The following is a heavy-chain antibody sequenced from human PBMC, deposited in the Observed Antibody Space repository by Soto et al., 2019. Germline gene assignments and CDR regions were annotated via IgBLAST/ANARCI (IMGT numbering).Heavy chain of an antibody. D-gene: IGHD4-17*01. Sequence: ASVKVSCKASGYTFTSYGISWVRQAPGQGLEWMGWISAYNGNTNYAQQFGGRVTLTTDTSTSTAYMELRSLRSDDTAVYYCARDPDGDYDFDYWGQGTLVTVSS. CDR2: ISAYNGNT. CDR1: GYTFTSYG. V-gene: IGHV1-18*01. CDR3: ARDPDGDYDFDY. J-gene: IGHJ4*02.